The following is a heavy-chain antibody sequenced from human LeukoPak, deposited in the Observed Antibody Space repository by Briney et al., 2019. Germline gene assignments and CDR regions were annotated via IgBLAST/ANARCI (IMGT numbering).Heavy chain of an antibody. Sequence: EASVKVSCKASGYTFTGYYMHWVRQAPGQGLEWMGWINPNSGGTNYAQKFQGRVTMTRDTSISTAYMELSRLRSDDTAVYHCAREEMATITSDYWGQGTLVTVSP. CDR3: AREEMATITSDY. D-gene: IGHD5-24*01. CDR1: GYTFTGYY. CDR2: INPNSGGT. J-gene: IGHJ4*02. V-gene: IGHV1-2*02.